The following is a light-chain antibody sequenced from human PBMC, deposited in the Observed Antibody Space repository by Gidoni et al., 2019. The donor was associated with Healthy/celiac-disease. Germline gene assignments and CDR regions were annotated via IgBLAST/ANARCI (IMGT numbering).Light chain of an antibody. CDR3: CSYVGSSTVV. V-gene: IGLV2-23*01. CDR2: EGS. J-gene: IGLJ2*01. Sequence: QSALTQPASVSGSPGQSITISCTGTSSDVGSYTLVAWYQQYPGKAPKLMIYEGSKRPSGVSNRFSCSKSGNTASLTISGLQAEDEADYYCCSYVGSSTVVFGGGTKLTVL. CDR1: SSDVGSYTL.